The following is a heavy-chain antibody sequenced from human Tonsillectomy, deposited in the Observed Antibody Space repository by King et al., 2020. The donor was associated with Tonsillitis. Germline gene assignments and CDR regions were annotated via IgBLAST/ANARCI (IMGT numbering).Heavy chain of an antibody. CDR3: ARSGSFDY. CDR2: FDPEDGVA. Sequence: QLVQSGAEVKKPGASVKLSCKVSGYTFTELSIQWVRQAPGKGLEWMGGFDPEDGVAVYSQKFQGRVTMTEDTSTYTVYMELRTLRSDDTAVYYWARSGSFDYWGQGTLVTVSS. V-gene: IGHV1-24*01. J-gene: IGHJ4*02. D-gene: IGHD3-3*01. CDR1: GYTFTELS.